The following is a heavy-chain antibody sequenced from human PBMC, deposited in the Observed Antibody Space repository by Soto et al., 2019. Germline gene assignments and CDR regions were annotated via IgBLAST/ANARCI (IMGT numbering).Heavy chain of an antibody. CDR1: GGSINSDY. CDR2: IYYSGST. V-gene: IGHV4-59*08. J-gene: IGHJ5*02. Sequence: QVQLQESGPGLVKPSETLSLTCTVSGGSINSDYWGWIRQPPGRGLEWIGYIYYSGSTTYNPSLESRVTISVDTSKNKFPLNLNSVTAADTAVYYCARRRLGVTGWFDPWGQGTLVTVSS. D-gene: IGHD2-21*02. CDR3: ARRRLGVTGWFDP.